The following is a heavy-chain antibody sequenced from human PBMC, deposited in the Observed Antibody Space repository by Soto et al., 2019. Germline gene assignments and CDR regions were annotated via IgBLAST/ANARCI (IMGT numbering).Heavy chain of an antibody. V-gene: IGHV1-18*01. CDR3: ARGPPGYCSSTSCYEGLSWFDP. CDR1: GYTFTSYG. J-gene: IGHJ5*02. CDR2: ISAYNGNT. D-gene: IGHD2-2*01. Sequence: GASVKVSCKASGYTFTSYGISWVRQAPGQGLEWMGWISAYNGNTNYAQKLQGRVTMTTDTSTSTAYMELRSLRSDDTAVYYCARGPPGYCSSTSCYEGLSWFDPWGQGTLVTVSS.